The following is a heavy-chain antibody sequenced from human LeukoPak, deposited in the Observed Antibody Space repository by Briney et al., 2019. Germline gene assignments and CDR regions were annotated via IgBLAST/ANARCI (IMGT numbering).Heavy chain of an antibody. V-gene: IGHV4-34*01. CDR2: INRSGST. D-gene: IGHD3-9*01. CDR3: ARGDYDILTTTPYYYYYMDV. J-gene: IGHJ6*03. CDR1: GGSFSDYY. Sequence: SETLSLTCAVYGGSFSDYYWSWIRQPPGKGLEWIGEINRSGSTYYNPSLKSRVTISVDTSKNQFSLKLSSVTAADTAVYYCARGDYDILTTTPYYYYYMDVWGKGTTVTISS.